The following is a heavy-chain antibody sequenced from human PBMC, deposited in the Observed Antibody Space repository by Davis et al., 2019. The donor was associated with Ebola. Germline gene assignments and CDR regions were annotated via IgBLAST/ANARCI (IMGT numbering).Heavy chain of an antibody. J-gene: IGHJ5*02. CDR2: IYYSGTT. D-gene: IGHD2-21*01. V-gene: IGHV4-59*01. CDR1: GGSISGFY. CDR3: ARVYCGVHCYSGSNWFDP. Sequence: SETLSLTCTVSGGSISGFYWSWIRQPPGKGLEWIGYIYYSGTTAYSPSLKSRVTMSVDTSKNQFSLRLSSVTAADTGVYYCARVYCGVHCYSGSNWFDPWGQGTLVTVSS.